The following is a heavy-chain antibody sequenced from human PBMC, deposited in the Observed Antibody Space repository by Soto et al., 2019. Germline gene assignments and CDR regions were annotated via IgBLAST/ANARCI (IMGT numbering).Heavy chain of an antibody. CDR3: ASSTYDYMDV. V-gene: IGHV3-66*01. Sequence: GSLRLSCAASGFTVSSNYMSSFRQAPGKGLEWVSVIYSGGSTYYADSVKGRFTISRDNSKNTLYLQMNSLRAEDTAVYYCASSTYDYMDVWGKRSTVPVSS. CDR1: GFTVSSNY. CDR2: IYSGGST. J-gene: IGHJ6*03.